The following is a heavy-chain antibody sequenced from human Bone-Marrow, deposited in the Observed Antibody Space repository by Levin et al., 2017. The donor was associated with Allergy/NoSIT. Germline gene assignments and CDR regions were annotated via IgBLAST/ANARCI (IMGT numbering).Heavy chain of an antibody. D-gene: IGHD6-13*01. CDR2: ISGSITTV. CDR3: ARAGFSWSLDY. V-gene: IGHV3-48*03. J-gene: IGHJ4*02. Sequence: SCAASGFTFSNYEMNWVRQAPGKGLEWVSYISGSITTVNYADSVKGRFTISRDNAKNSLYLQMNSLRAEDTAVYYCARAGFSWSLDYWGQGTLVTVSS. CDR1: GFTFSNYE.